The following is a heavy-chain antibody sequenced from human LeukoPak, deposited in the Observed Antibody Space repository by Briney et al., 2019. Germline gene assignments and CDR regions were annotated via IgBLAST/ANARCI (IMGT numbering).Heavy chain of an antibody. CDR2: IYYSGST. D-gene: IGHD3-9*01. Sequence: PSETLSLTCTVSGGSISSSSYYWGWIRQPPGKGLEWIGSIYYSGSTYYNPPLKSRVTISVDTSKNQFSLKLSSVTAADTAVYYCARHMHYDILTGYYVFDYWGQGTLVTVSS. CDR1: GGSISSSSYY. V-gene: IGHV4-39*01. J-gene: IGHJ4*02. CDR3: ARHMHYDILTGYYVFDY.